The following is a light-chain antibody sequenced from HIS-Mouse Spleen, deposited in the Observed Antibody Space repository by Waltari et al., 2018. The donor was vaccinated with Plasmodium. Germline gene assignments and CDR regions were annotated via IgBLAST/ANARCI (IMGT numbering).Light chain of an antibody. CDR2: EVS. CDR1: SSDVGGYHY. Sequence: QSALTQPPSASGSPGQSATISCTGTSSDVGGYHYVSWYQQHPGKAPKLLIYEVSKRPSGVPERVSGSKSGNTASLTVSGLQAEEEADYYCSSYAGSNNLVFGGGTKLTVL. V-gene: IGLV2-8*01. CDR3: SSYAGSNNLV. J-gene: IGLJ2*01.